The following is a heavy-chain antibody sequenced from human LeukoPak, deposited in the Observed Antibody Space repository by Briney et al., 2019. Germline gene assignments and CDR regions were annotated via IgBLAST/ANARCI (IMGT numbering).Heavy chain of an antibody. CDR3: AKIFARDGYYYLAYDM. J-gene: IGHJ3*02. CDR1: GGSLSIYF. CDR2: IYYSGST. Sequence: SETLSLTCTASGGSLSIYFWSWIRQPPGKGLEWIGYIYYSGSTNYNPSLKSRVTISVDTSKNQFSLKLSSVTAADTAVYYCAKIFARDGYYYLAYDMWGYGTVVTVSS. D-gene: IGHD5-24*01. V-gene: IGHV4-59*08.